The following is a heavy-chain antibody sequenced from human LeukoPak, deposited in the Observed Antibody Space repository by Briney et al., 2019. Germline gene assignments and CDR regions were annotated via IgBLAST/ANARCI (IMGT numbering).Heavy chain of an antibody. CDR3: ARDPEWGDYGGFDY. J-gene: IGHJ4*02. Sequence: ASVKVSCEASGYTFTSYGISWVRQAPGQGLEWMGWISAYNGNTNYAQKLQGRVTMTTDTSTSTAYMELRSLRSDDTAVYYCARDPEWGDYGGFDYWGQGTLVTVSS. D-gene: IGHD4-23*01. CDR2: ISAYNGNT. CDR1: GYTFTSYG. V-gene: IGHV1-18*01.